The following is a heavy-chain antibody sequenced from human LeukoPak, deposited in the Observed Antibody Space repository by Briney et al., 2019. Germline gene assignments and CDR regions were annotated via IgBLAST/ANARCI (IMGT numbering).Heavy chain of an antibody. CDR3: ASSPLGDY. V-gene: IGHV3-23*01. J-gene: IGHJ4*02. CDR2: ISGSGDTT. CDR1: GFTFSSYA. D-gene: IGHD6-13*01. Sequence: PGGSLRLSCAASGFTFSSYAMNWVRQAPGKGLEWVSFISGSGDTTYYADSVKGRFTISRDSSKNTLYLQMNSLRAEDTAVYYCASSPLGDYWGQGTLVTVSS.